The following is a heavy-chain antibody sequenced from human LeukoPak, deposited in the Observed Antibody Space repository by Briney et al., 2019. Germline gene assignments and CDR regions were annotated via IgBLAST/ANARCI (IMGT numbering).Heavy chain of an antibody. CDR2: SNTTGNA. D-gene: IGHD3-16*01. CDR1: GGSLRSSTYY. V-gene: IGHV4-39*01. CDR3: ASLQGVTYNWFDA. J-gene: IGHJ5*02. Sequence: SDTLSLTCTLSGGSLRSSTYYWGRIRQPRGSGLHWIGSSNTTGNASYNPSVKSRITISVDTSKNQFSLKLNSVTAADTAVYYCASLQGVTYNWFDAWGRGTLVTVSS.